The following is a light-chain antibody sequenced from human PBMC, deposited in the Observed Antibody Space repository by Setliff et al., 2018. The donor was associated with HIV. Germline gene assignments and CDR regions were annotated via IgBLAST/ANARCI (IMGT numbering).Light chain of an antibody. CDR1: SSDVGGFNY. V-gene: IGLV2-11*01. CDR2: HVS. J-gene: IGLJ1*01. CDR3: CSFAGSHYV. Sequence: SALTQPPPLSGSPEQSVTISCTGTSSDVGGFNYISWYQQHPGKAPKLLIYHVSERPSGVPDRFSAYKSDNTASLTISGLQAEDEADYYCCSFAGSHYVFGTGTKVTVL.